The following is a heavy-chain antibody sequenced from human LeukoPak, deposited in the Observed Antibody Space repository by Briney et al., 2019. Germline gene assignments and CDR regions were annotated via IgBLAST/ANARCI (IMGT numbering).Heavy chain of an antibody. D-gene: IGHD6-13*01. CDR3: ARGPIPYSSSWYYQL. Sequence: PGGSLRLSCAASGFTVSSNYMSWVRQAPGKGLEWVSVVYSGGSTYYADSVKGRFTISRDNSKNTLYLQMNSLRAEDTAVYYCARGPIPYSSSWYYQLWGQGTLVTVSS. V-gene: IGHV3-53*01. CDR2: VYSGGST. J-gene: IGHJ1*01. CDR1: GFTVSSNY.